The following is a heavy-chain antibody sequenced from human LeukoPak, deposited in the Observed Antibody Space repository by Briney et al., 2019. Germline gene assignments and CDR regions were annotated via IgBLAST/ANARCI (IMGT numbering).Heavy chain of an antibody. Sequence: VSVKVSCKASGYTFTSYGISWVRQAPGQGLEWMGWTSAYNGNINYAQKLQGRVTMTTDTSTSTAYMELRSLRSDDTAVYYCARESDRYYYYYGMDVWGQGTTVTVSS. CDR3: ARESDRYYYYYGMDV. CDR2: TSAYNGNI. CDR1: GYTFTSYG. J-gene: IGHJ6*02. D-gene: IGHD2-15*01. V-gene: IGHV1-18*01.